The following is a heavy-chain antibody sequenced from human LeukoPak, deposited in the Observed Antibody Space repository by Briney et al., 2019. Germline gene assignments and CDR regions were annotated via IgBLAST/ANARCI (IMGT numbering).Heavy chain of an antibody. CDR2: ISSSSSTI. V-gene: IGHV3-48*04. J-gene: IGHJ5*02. CDR1: GGSISSSS. Sequence: ETLSLTCTVSGGSISSSSDYWGWIRQPPGKGLEWVSYISSSSSTIYYADSVKGRFTISRDNAKNSLYLQMNSLRAEDTAVYYCARALLWFGENWFDPWGQGTLVTVSS. CDR3: ARALLWFGENWFDP. D-gene: IGHD3-10*01.